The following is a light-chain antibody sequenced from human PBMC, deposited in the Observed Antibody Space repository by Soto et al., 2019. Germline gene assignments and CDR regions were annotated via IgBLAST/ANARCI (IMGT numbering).Light chain of an antibody. CDR3: QQYNNWPQCT. CDR2: GAS. J-gene: IGKJ1*01. CDR1: QSVNTN. Sequence: EIVMTQSPATLSVSPGERATLSCRASQSVNTNLARFQQKPGQAPRLLIYGASTRATNIPARFSASGSETEITLTISSLQSEDFAVYYCQQYNNWPQCTVRQGTKVEIK. V-gene: IGKV3-15*01.